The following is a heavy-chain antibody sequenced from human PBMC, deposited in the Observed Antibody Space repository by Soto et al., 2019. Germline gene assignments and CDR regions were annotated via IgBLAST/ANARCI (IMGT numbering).Heavy chain of an antibody. J-gene: IGHJ4*02. CDR3: ATFGSDLNGSGRYYENSY. V-gene: IGHV4-31*03. D-gene: IGHD3-10*01. CDR2: IYYSGST. Sequence: QVQLQESGPGLVKPSQTLSLSCTVSGGSISRGGYYWSGISQHPGKGLEWIEFIYYSGSTNYNPTLKSRVSIALYTANNQYSLKLSSVTAADTAVYYCATFGSDLNGSGRYYENSYWGQGTLVTVSA. CDR1: GGSISRGGYY.